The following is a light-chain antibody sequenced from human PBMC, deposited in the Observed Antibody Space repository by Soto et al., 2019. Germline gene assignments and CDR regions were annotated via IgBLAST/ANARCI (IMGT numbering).Light chain of an antibody. CDR2: AAS. CDR1: QGITNH. CDR3: QQLDSFPLT. J-gene: IGKJ5*01. Sequence: DIQLPQSPSFLSASVGDSVPITCRASQGITNHLAWYQQKPGKAPKLLIYAASTLQSGVPSRFSGSGSGTEFTLTISSLQPEDFASYYCQQLDSFPLTFGQGTRLEL. V-gene: IGKV1-9*01.